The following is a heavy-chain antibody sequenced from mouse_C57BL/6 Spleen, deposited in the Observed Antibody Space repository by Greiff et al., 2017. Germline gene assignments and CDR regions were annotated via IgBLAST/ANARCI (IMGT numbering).Heavy chain of an antibody. Sequence: VQLQQSGAELARPGASVKMSCKASGYTFTSYTMHWVKQRPGQGLEWIGYINPSSGYTKYNQKFKDKATLTADKSSSTAYMQLSSLTSEDSAVYYCARGNPYCYAMDYWGKGTSVTVSS. V-gene: IGHV1-4*01. CDR2: INPSSGYT. CDR1: GYTFTSYT. J-gene: IGHJ4*01. CDR3: ARGNPYCYAMDY.